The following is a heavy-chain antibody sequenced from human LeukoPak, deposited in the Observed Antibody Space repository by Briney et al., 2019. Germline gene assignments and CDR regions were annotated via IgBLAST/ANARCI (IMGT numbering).Heavy chain of an antibody. CDR2: ISGSGGST. CDR3: TTDRRPQFDP. CDR1: GITFSSYG. V-gene: IGHV3-23*01. Sequence: GGSLRLSCSASGITFSSYGMNWVRQAPGKGLEWVSDISGSGGSTYYADSVKGRFTISRDNSKNTMYLQMNSLKTEDTAVYYCTTDRRPQFDPWGQGTLVTVSS. J-gene: IGHJ5*02.